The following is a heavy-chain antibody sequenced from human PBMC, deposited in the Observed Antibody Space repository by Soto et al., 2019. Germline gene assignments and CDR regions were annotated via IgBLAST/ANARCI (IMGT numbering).Heavy chain of an antibody. J-gene: IGHJ5*02. D-gene: IGHD6-13*01. CDR1: GFTFSSYA. CDR2: ISGSGGST. CDR3: AKPRGMRAAAGTYWFDP. Sequence: EVQLLESGGGLVQPGGSLRLSCAASGFTFSSYAMSWVRQAPGKGLEWVSAISGSGGSTYYADSVKGRFTISRDNSKNTLYLQMNSLRAEDTAVYYCAKPRGMRAAAGTYWFDPWVQRTMVPVSS. V-gene: IGHV3-23*01.